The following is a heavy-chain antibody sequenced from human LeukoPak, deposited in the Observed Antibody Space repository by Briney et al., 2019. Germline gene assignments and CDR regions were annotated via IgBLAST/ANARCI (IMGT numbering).Heavy chain of an antibody. CDR2: IRIRAKGYTT. J-gene: IGHJ4*02. D-gene: IGHD2-8*02. CDR1: GFTFSDYY. Sequence: GGSLRLSCAASGFTFSDYYMDWVRQTPGKGLEWVGRIRIRAKGYTTDYGASVKGRCTISRDDSKNSVYLQMNSLQSEDTAVYYCVRDVWWTYDYWGQGTLVTVSS. CDR3: VRDVWWTYDY. V-gene: IGHV3-72*01.